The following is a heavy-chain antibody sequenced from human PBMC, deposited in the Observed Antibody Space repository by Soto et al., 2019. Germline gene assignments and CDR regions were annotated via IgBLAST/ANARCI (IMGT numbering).Heavy chain of an antibody. CDR1: GYTFTSYA. CDR2: INAGSGNT. D-gene: IGHD6-6*01. J-gene: IGHJ4*02. V-gene: IGHV1-3*01. CDR3: ARPPYSSSSGGAPYYFDY. Sequence: GASVKVSCKASGYTFTSYAMHWVRQAPGQRLEWMGWINAGSGNTKYSQKFQGRVTITRDTSASTAYMELSSLRSEDTAVYYCARPPYSSSSGGAPYYFDYWGQGTLVTVSS.